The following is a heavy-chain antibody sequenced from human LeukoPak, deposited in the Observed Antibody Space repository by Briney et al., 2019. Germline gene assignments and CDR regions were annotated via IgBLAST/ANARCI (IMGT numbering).Heavy chain of an antibody. D-gene: IGHD3-22*01. CDR3: ARRTYYYDRSGYFDY. Sequence: SETLSLTCTVSGGSISSSSYYWGWIRQPPGKGLEWIGSIYYSENTYYKPSLKSRVTISVDTSKNQFSLKLTSVTAADTAVYYCARRTYYYDRSGYFDYWGQGTLVTVSS. CDR1: GGSISSSSYY. J-gene: IGHJ4*02. CDR2: IYYSENT. V-gene: IGHV4-39*01.